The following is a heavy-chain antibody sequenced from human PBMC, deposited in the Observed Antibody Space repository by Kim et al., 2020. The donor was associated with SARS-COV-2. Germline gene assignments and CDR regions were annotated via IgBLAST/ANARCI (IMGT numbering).Heavy chain of an antibody. CDR3: VRVALGASSWYYFDS. J-gene: IGHJ4*01. CDR2: ISSSGTYT. D-gene: IGHD6-13*01. V-gene: IGHV3-11*05. CDR1: GINFSYYY. Sequence: GGSLRLSCAASGINFSYYYMSWIRQAPGKGLEWVSYISSSGTYTKYADSLKGRFTISRDNAENSLYLEMNSLRAEDTAVYYCVRVALGASSWYYFDSW.